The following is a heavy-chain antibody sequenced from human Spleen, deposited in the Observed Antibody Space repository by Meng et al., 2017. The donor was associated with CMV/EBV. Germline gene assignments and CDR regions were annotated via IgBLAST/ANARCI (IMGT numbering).Heavy chain of an antibody. CDR3: ARVVDDYYDL. J-gene: IGHJ4*02. CDR1: GGSISNYY. Sequence: SETLSLTCTVSGGSISNYYWSWIRQPPGKGLEWIAYIYYSGNTDYNPSLKSRVTISVDTSKNQFSLKLSSVTAADTAVYYCARVVDDYYDLWGQGTLVTVSS. D-gene: IGHD3-22*01. CDR2: IYYSGNT. V-gene: IGHV4-59*12.